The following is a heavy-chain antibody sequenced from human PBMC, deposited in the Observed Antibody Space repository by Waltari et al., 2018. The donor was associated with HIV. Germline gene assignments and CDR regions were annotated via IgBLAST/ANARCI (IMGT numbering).Heavy chain of an antibody. J-gene: IGHJ5*02. CDR2: INTNTGNP. CDR3: ARWGIAAAGTWLGWFDP. V-gene: IGHV7-4-1*02. CDR1: GYTLTSYA. D-gene: IGHD6-13*01. Sequence: QVQLVQSGSELKKPGASVKVSCKASGYTLTSYAMNWVRQAPGQGLEWMGWINTNTGNPTYAQGFTGRFVFSLDTSVSTAYLQISSLKAEDTAVYYCARWGIAAAGTWLGWFDPWGQGTLVTVSS.